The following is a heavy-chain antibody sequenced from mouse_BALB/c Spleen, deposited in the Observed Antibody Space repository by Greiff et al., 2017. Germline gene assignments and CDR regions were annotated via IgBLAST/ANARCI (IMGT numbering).Heavy chain of an antibody. J-gene: IGHJ2*01. V-gene: IGHV1-55*01. CDR3: AREGDAFLLSY. D-gene: IGHD2-13*01. CDR1: CYTFTSYW. Sequence: QVPLQQPGAELVKPGTSVKLSCKASCYTFTSYWINWVKMRPGQGLEWIGDIYPGCGSTNYNEKFKSKATLTVDTSSSTAYMQLSSLASEDSALYYCAREGDAFLLSYWGQGTTLTVSS. CDR2: IYPGCGST.